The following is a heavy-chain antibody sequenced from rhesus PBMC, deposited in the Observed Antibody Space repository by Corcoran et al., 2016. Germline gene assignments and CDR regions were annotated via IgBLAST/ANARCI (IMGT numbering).Heavy chain of an antibody. V-gene: IGHV1-111*01. J-gene: IGHJ3*01. D-gene: IGHD3-34*01. Sequence: EVQLVQSGAEVKKPGASVKISCKASGYTFTDYYLPWVRQAPGKGIEWMGRVDPEDGEADYAQKFQDRVTITRDTSTDTAYMELSSLRSEDTAVYYCARVDWGDRHDAFDFWGQGLRVTVSS. CDR1: GYTFTDYY. CDR3: ARVDWGDRHDAFDF. CDR2: VDPEDGEA.